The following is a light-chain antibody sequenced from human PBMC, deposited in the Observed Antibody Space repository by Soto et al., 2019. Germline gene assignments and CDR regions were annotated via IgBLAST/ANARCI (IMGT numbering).Light chain of an antibody. V-gene: IGLV2-23*01. Sequence: QSALTQPASVSGSPGQSITISCTGSSTNIGSSSLVSWYQQHPGKAPKLMIYEATKRPSGLSDRVSGSKSGNTASLTISGLQAEDESDYFCGSSAGSDNYVLFGGGTKLTVL. CDR3: GSSAGSDNYVL. J-gene: IGLJ2*01. CDR1: STNIGSSSL. CDR2: EAT.